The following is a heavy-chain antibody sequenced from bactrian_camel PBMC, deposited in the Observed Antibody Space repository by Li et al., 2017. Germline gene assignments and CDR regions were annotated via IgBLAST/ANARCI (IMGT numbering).Heavy chain of an antibody. CDR2: IDRDGTT. Sequence: QLVESGGGSVQVGGSLRLSCVASGDTISRYCMGWFRQIPDKEREGVAVIDRDGTTAYADSVKGRFTISKDKDHVKNTLFLEMTNLKADNTAMYYCTADTVKASLATIAQFAAYEGHGTQVTVS. D-gene: IGHD4*01. V-gene: IGHV3S53*01. CDR1: GDTISRYC. J-gene: IGHJ4*01.